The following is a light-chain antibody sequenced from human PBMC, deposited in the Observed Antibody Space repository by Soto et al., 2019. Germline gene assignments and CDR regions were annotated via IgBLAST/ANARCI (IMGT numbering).Light chain of an antibody. J-gene: IGKJ1*01. Sequence: DIQMTQSPSTLSASVGDRVTITCRASQSISSWLAWYQQKPGKAPKLLIYDASSLESGVPSRFSGSGSGTEFTPSISRLPPDAFATYYCQQYNSYLTFGQGTKVEIK. CDR1: QSISSW. V-gene: IGKV1-5*01. CDR2: DAS. CDR3: QQYNSYLT.